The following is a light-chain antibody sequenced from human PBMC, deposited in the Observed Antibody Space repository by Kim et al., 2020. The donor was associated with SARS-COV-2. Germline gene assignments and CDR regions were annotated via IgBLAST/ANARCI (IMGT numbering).Light chain of an antibody. Sequence: DIQMTQSPSSLSASVGDRVTITCQASQSISSYLNWYQQKPGKAPKLLIYAASSLQSGVPSRFSGSGSGTDFTLTISSLQPEDFATYYCQQSYNSSFTFGGGTKVDIK. CDR1: QSISSY. CDR2: AAS. V-gene: IGKV1-39*01. CDR3: QQSYNSSFT. J-gene: IGKJ4*01.